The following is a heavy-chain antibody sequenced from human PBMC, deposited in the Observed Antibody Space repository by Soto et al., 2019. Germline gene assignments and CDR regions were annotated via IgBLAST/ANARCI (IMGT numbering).Heavy chain of an antibody. CDR3: AKDLRYCSGGSCYDGDAFDI. CDR2: ISGSGGST. CDR1: GFTFSSYA. V-gene: IGHV3-23*01. J-gene: IGHJ3*02. D-gene: IGHD2-15*01. Sequence: PGGSLRLSCAASGFTFSSYAMSWVRQAPGKGLEWVSAISGSGGSTYYADSVKGWFTISRDNSKNTLYLQMNSLRAEDTAVYYCAKDLRYCSGGSCYDGDAFDIWGQGTMVTVSS.